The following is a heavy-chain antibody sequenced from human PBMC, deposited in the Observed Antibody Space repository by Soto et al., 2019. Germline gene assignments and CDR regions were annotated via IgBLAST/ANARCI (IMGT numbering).Heavy chain of an antibody. Sequence: ASVKVSCKASGYTFSDYYIHWVRQAPGQGLEWMGWVNPNSGGTKYAPKFQGGVTMTRDTSITTAYMELSRLRSGDTAVYYCAREPATAKPEGVDFWGQGXLVTVYS. CDR3: AREPATAKPEGVDF. D-gene: IGHD1-1*01. CDR1: GYTFSDYY. V-gene: IGHV1-2*02. CDR2: VNPNSGGT. J-gene: IGHJ4*02.